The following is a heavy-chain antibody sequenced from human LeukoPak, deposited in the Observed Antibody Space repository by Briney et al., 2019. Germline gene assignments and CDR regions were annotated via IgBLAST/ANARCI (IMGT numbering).Heavy chain of an antibody. J-gene: IGHJ4*02. CDR1: GGSISSYY. Sequence: SEILSLTCTVSGGSISSYYWSWLRLPPGKGPEWIGSISYSGSTNYNPSLKSRVTISIDTSKNHFSLKVTSVTAADTAVYYCARGLVSYPYYFDYWGQGTLVTVSS. V-gene: IGHV4-59*01. D-gene: IGHD1-26*01. CDR3: ARGLVSYPYYFDY. CDR2: ISYSGST.